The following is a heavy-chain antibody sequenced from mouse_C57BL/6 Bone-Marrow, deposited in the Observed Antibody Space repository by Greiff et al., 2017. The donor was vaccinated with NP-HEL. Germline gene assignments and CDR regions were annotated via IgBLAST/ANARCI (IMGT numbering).Heavy chain of an antibody. CDR1: GYTFSSYW. V-gene: IGHV1-55*01. J-gene: IGHJ4*01. CDR3: ARDSNSYYAMDY. Sequence: QVQLQQPGAELVKPGASVKMSCKASGYTFSSYWITWVKQRPGQGLEWIGDIYPGSGSTNYNEKFKSKATLTVDTSSSTAYMQLSSLTSEDSAVYYCARDSNSYYAMDYWGQGTSVTVSS. CDR2: IYPGSGST. D-gene: IGHD2-5*01.